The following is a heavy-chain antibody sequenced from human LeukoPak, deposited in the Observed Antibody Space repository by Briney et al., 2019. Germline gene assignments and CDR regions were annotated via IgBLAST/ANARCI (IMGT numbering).Heavy chain of an antibody. CDR2: LSASGGLT. CDR3: AKGGSSYSEMDY. CDR1: GFTFSSYA. J-gene: IGHJ4*02. V-gene: IGHV3-23*01. Sequence: RGGSLRLSCAASGFTFSSYAMSWVRQAPGKGLEWVSGLSASGGLTYYSDSVKGRFTISRDNSKNTLYLQMNSLRADDTAVYYCAKGGSSYSEMDYWGQGTLVTVSS. D-gene: IGHD4-11*01.